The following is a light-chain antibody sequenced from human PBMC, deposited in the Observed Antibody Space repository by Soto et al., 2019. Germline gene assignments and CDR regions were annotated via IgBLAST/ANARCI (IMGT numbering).Light chain of an antibody. V-gene: IGKV1-5*01. J-gene: IGKJ2*01. CDR3: QQYNRF. CDR1: QNINRW. Sequence: DMQMTQSPSTLSASVGDRVTITFRASQNINRWLDWYRQRQGKAPKLLMYDASPLESGVPSRFSGSGSGTEFTLTNSRLQPDDSATYYSQQYNRFFGQGTKLQIK. CDR2: DAS.